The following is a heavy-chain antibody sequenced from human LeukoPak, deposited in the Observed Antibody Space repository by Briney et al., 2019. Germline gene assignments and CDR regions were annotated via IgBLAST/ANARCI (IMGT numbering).Heavy chain of an antibody. J-gene: IGHJ4*02. CDR1: GYTFTGYY. Sequence: ASVKVSCKASGYTFTGYYMYWVRQAPGQGLEWMGRINPNSGGTNYAQKFQGRVTMTRDTSISTAYMELSRLRSDDTAVYYCARTLPYTYLSFDYWGQRTLVTVSS. CDR2: INPNSGGT. V-gene: IGHV1-2*06. CDR3: ARTLPYTYLSFDY. D-gene: IGHD2/OR15-2a*01.